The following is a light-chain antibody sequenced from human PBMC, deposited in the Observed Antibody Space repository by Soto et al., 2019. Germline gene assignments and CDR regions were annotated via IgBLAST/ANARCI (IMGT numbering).Light chain of an antibody. CDR2: EVS. CDR3: SSYTSSSTLLYV. CDR1: SSDVGGYNY. J-gene: IGLJ1*01. Sequence: QSVLTQPASVSASPGQSITISCTGTSSDVGGYNYVSWYQQHPGKAPKLMIYEVSNRPSGVSNRFSGSKSGNTASLTISGLQAEDEADYYCSSYTSSSTLLYVFGTGTKLTVL. V-gene: IGLV2-14*01.